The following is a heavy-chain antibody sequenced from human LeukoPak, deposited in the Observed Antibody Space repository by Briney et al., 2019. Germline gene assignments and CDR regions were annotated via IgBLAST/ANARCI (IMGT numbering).Heavy chain of an antibody. CDR1: GGSISSYY. V-gene: IGHV4-59*01. Sequence: SETLSLTCTVSGGSISSYYWSWIRQPPGKGLEWIGYIYYSGSTNYNPSLKSRVTISVDTSKNQFSLKLSSVTAADTAVYYCASVKGDFWSGPAYYFDYWGQGTLVTVSS. J-gene: IGHJ4*02. CDR3: ASVKGDFWSGPAYYFDY. CDR2: IYYSGST. D-gene: IGHD3-3*01.